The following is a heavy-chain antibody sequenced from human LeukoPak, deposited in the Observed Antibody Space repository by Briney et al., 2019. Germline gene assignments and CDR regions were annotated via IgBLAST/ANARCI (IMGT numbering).Heavy chain of an antibody. CDR1: GFTFGDYV. J-gene: IGHJ5*02. Sequence: GGSLRLSCTASGFTFGDYVMSWVRQAPGKGLEWVSYISSSSSTIYYADSVKGRFTISRDNAKNSLYLQMNSLRAEDTAVYYCARAPGGTQYNWFDPWGQGTLVTVSS. CDR2: ISSSSSTI. CDR3: ARAPGGTQYNWFDP. D-gene: IGHD2-8*02. V-gene: IGHV3-48*01.